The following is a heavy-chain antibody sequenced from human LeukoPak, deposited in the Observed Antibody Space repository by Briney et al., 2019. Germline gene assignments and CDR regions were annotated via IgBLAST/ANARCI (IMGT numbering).Heavy chain of an antibody. CDR2: INHSGST. Sequence: SETLSLTCAVYGGSFSGYYWSWLPHPPGKGLEWIGEINHSGSTNYNPSLKSRVTISVDTSKNQFSLKLSSVTAADTAVYYCARADSSSWRLWGQGTLVTVSS. CDR1: GGSFSGYY. CDR3: ARADSSSWRL. D-gene: IGHD6-13*01. V-gene: IGHV4-34*01. J-gene: IGHJ4*02.